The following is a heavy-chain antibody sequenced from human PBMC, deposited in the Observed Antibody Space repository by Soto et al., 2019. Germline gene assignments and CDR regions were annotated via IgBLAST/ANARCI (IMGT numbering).Heavy chain of an antibody. CDR1: GYTFTSYG. D-gene: IGHD5-12*01. J-gene: IGHJ4*02. CDR2: ISAYNGNT. CDR3: ARVSGYEYYFDY. V-gene: IGHV1-18*01. Sequence: ASVKVSCKASGYTFTSYGISWVLQAPGQGLEWMGWISAYNGNTNYAQRLQGRVTMTTDTSTSTAYMELRSLRSDDTAVYYCARVSGYEYYFDYWGQGTLVTVSS.